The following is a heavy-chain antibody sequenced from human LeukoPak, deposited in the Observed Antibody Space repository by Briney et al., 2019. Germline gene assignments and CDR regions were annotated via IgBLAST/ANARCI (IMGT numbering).Heavy chain of an antibody. CDR2: IFPSGGEI. CDR1: GFTFSTFA. J-gene: IGHJ3*02. Sequence: GGSLRLSCAASGFTFSTFAMIWVRQPPGKGLEWVSSIFPSGGEIHYADSVRGRSTISRDNSKNTLYLQMNSLRAEDTAVYYCAKDPPYYYDSSDNAFDIWGQGTMVTVSS. CDR3: AKDPPYYYDSSDNAFDI. D-gene: IGHD3-22*01. V-gene: IGHV3-23*01.